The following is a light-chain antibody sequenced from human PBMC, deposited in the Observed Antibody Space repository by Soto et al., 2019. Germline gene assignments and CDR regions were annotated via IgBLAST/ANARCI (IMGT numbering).Light chain of an antibody. CDR2: TDN. J-gene: IGLJ1*01. Sequence: QSALAQPPSVSGTPGQRVTISCSGSSSNIGKNTVSWYQQLPGAAPKPLISTDNQRPSGVPDRFSGSKSGTSASLAISGLQSEDEADYYCAAWDNSLKGHVFGTGTKVTVL. CDR1: SSNIGKNT. V-gene: IGLV1-44*01. CDR3: AAWDNSLKGHV.